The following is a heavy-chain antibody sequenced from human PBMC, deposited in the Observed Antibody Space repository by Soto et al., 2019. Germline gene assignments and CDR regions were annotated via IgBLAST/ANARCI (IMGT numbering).Heavy chain of an antibody. CDR1: GGSISSSSYY. J-gene: IGHJ5*02. CDR2: IYYSGST. Sequence: PSETLSLTCTVSGGSISSSSYYWGWIRQPPGKGLEWIGSIYYSGSTYYNPSLKSRVTISVDTSKNQFSLKLSSVTAADTAVYYCARRDGNWNYFWFDPWGQGTLVTVSS. V-gene: IGHV4-39*01. D-gene: IGHD1-7*01. CDR3: ARRDGNWNYFWFDP.